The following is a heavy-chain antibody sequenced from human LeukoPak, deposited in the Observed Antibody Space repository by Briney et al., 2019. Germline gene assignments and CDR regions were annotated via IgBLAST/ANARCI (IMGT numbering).Heavy chain of an antibody. CDR1: GYTFTGYY. CDR3: ARDYAGSVVVTEFDY. CDR2: INPNSGGR. V-gene: IGHV1-2*02. Sequence: ASVKVSCKASGYTFTGYYMHWVRQAPGQGLEWMGWINPNSGGRNYAQQFQGRVTMTRDRSISTAYMELSRLRSDDTAVYYCARDYAGSVVVTEFDYWGQGTLVTVSS. J-gene: IGHJ4*02. D-gene: IGHD2-21*02.